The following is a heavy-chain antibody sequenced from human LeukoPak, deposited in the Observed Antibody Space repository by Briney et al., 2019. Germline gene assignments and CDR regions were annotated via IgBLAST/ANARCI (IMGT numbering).Heavy chain of an antibody. V-gene: IGHV1-2*02. CDR1: GNTFSGHY. CDR3: ARNLWFGESIDAFGI. J-gene: IGHJ3*02. Sequence: GASVKVSCKASGNTFSGHYLHWVRQAPGQGLEWMGWINPKSGGTNYAQKFQGRVTMTSDTSITTAYMEVSRLTADDTAVYYCARNLWFGESIDAFGIWGQGTTVTVSS. D-gene: IGHD3-10*01. CDR2: INPKSGGT.